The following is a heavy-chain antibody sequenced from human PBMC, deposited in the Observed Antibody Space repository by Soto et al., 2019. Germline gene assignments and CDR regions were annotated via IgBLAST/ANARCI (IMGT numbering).Heavy chain of an antibody. D-gene: IGHD6-19*01. CDR3: ARDLAAGVVDY. CDR2: ISAYNGNT. J-gene: IGHJ4*02. V-gene: IGHV1-18*01. Sequence: QVQLVQSGAEMKKPGASVKVSCKASGYTFTSYGISWVRQAPGQGLEWMGWISAYNGNTNYVQMLQVRVTMTTDTSTSTAYMELRSLTSDDTAVYYCARDLAAGVVDYWGQGTLVTVSS. CDR1: GYTFTSYG.